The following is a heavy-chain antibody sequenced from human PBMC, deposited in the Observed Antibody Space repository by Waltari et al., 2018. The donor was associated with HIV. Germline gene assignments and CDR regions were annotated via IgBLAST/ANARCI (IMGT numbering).Heavy chain of an antibody. CDR3: TATVTTRGTFDY. Sequence: EVQLVESGGGLAKPGGSRRLSCAASGFSFSRYAMNWVRQAPGKGLEWIAYISRSRDSIYYADSIKGRFTISRDNSKNSVFLHMDNLRDVDTAVYYCTATVTTRGTFDYWGQGTAVPVS. CDR2: ISRSRDSI. J-gene: IGHJ4*02. CDR1: GFSFSRYA. D-gene: IGHD4-17*01. V-gene: IGHV3-21*06.